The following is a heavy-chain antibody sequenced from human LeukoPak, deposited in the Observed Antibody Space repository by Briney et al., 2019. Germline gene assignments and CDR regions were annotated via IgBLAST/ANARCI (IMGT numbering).Heavy chain of an antibody. CDR3: AKGGYGDYGRFDY. D-gene: IGHD4-17*01. V-gene: IGHV3-48*01. J-gene: IGHJ4*02. CDR1: GFTFSSYS. Sequence: GGSLRLSCTASGFTFSSYSMNWVRQAPGKGLEWVSYISSSSSTIYYADSVKGRFTISRDNAKNSLYLQMNSLRAEDTAVYYCAKGGYGDYGRFDYWGQGTLVTVSS. CDR2: ISSSSSTI.